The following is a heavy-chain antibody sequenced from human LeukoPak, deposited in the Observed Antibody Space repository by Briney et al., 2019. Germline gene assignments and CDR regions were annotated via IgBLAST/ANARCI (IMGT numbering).Heavy chain of an antibody. V-gene: IGHV3-7*01. CDR2: IKQDGSEK. CDR1: GVTFSSHW. D-gene: IGHD3-16*02. Sequence: GGSLRLSCAASGVTFSSHWMSWVRQAPGKGLEWVANIKQDGSEKYYVDSVKGRFTISRDNAKNSLYLQMNSLRAEDTAVYYCARDTSLTHYVGGSYRYSGGALDYWGQGTLVTVTS. CDR3: ARDTSLTHYVGGSYRYSGGALDY. J-gene: IGHJ4*02.